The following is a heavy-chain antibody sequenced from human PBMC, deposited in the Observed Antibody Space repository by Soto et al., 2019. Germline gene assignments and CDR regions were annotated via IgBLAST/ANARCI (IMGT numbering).Heavy chain of an antibody. J-gene: IGHJ6*02. CDR1: GDSISSGYH. Sequence: SETLSLTCAVSGDSISSGYHWAWIRQPPGKGLEWVASIYHSGTTYYNPSLTSRVTISVDTSKNQFSLKLSSVTAADTGIYYCARARSTMVREVIKYNMDVWGQGTTVTVSS. CDR3: ARARSTMVREVIKYNMDV. V-gene: IGHV4-38-2*01. CDR2: IYHSGTT. D-gene: IGHD3-10*01.